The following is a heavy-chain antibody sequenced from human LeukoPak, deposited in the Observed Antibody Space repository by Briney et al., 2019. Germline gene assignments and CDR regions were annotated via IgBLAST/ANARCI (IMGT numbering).Heavy chain of an antibody. V-gene: IGHV3-53*01. J-gene: IGHJ6*02. CDR2: IYSGGST. CDR1: GSSITSNH. CDR3: ATNSGYDNFPRLYGMDV. D-gene: IGHD5-12*01. Sequence: GGSLRLSCAASGSSITSNHMSWVRQAPGKGLEWVSTIYSGGSTYYADYVTGRFTISRDNSKSTILLQMNYLRAEDTAVYYCATNSGYDNFPRLYGMDVWGHGTTVTVSS.